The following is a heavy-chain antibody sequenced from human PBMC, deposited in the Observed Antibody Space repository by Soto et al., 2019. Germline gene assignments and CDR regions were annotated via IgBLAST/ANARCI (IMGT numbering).Heavy chain of an antibody. D-gene: IGHD3-16*01. CDR1: GGSISSSSYY. CDR3: ARHSFKSTIDY. Sequence: PSETLSLTCTVSGGSISSSSYYWGWIRQPPGKGLEWIGSIYYSGSTYYNPSLKSRVTISVDTSKNQFSLKLSSVTAADTAVYYCARHSFKSTIDYWGQGTLVTVS. CDR2: IYYSGST. J-gene: IGHJ4*02. V-gene: IGHV4-39*01.